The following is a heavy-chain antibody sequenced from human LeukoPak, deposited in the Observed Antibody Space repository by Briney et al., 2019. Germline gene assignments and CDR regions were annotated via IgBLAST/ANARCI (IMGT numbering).Heavy chain of an antibody. CDR1: GYTFTGYY. Sequence: ASVKVSCKASGYTFTGYYMHWVRQAPGQGLEWMGWINPNSGGTNYAQKFQGRVTMTRDTSISTAYMELSRLRSDDTAVYYCAISPPYGSGSCYNFGLGNWFDPWGQGTLVTVSS. J-gene: IGHJ5*02. V-gene: IGHV1-2*02. CDR2: INPNSGGT. CDR3: AISPPYGSGSCYNFGLGNWFDP. D-gene: IGHD3-10*01.